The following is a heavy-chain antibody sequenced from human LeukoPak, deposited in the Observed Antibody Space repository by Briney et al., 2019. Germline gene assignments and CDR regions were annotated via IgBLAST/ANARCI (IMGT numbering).Heavy chain of an antibody. D-gene: IGHD3-10*01. CDR1: GFPFSYYG. CDR2: IRFEGTEK. V-gene: IGHV3-30*02. Sequence: GGSLRLSCAASGFPFSYYGMHWVRQAPGKGLEWVAFIRFEGTEKFYADSVKGRFTISRDNSKDTLHLEMNSLRVEDTAIYYCAKDMMRDRWFGESWGQGTLVTVSS. J-gene: IGHJ5*02. CDR3: AKDMMRDRWFGES.